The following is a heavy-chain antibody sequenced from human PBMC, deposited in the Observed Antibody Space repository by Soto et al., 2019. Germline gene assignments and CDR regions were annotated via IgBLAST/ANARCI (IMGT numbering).Heavy chain of an antibody. CDR3: ARVNLDYVTGMDV. J-gene: IGHJ6*02. CDR2: IYDSGST. V-gene: IGHV4-31*03. CDR1: GGPITNY. Sequence: SETLSLTCTVSGGPITNYWSWIRQHPGKCLEWIGYIYDSGSTYYNPSLKSRVTMSLDTSKNQLSLKLTSVTAADTAVYYCARVNLDYVTGMDVWGQGTTVTVS. D-gene: IGHD4-17*01.